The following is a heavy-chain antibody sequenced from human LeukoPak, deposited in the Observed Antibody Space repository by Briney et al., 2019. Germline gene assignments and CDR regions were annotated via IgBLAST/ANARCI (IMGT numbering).Heavy chain of an antibody. CDR1: GYTFTGYY. CDR2: INPNSGGT. CDR3: ARDGIGSTYDSSGYDIDY. Sequence: ASVKVSCMASGYTFTGYYMHWVRQAPGQGLEWMGWINPNSGGTNYAQKFQGRVTMTRDTSISTAYMELSRLRSDDAAVYYCARDGIGSTYDSSGYDIDYWGQGTLVIVSS. J-gene: IGHJ4*02. D-gene: IGHD3-22*01. V-gene: IGHV1-2*02.